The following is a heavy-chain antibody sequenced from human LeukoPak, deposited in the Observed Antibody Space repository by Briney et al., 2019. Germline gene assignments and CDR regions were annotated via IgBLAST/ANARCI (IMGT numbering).Heavy chain of an antibody. CDR2: IDPDSGGT. V-gene: IGHV1-2*02. Sequence: ASVKVSCKASGYTFIGYSIYWVRQAPGQGLEWMGRIDPDSGGTDYAQKFQDRVTVTSDTSINTVYMELSRLRSDDTAVYYCARDKSIGRERYPPDYWGQGTLVTVSS. J-gene: IGHJ4*02. D-gene: IGHD2/OR15-2a*01. CDR1: GYTFIGYS. CDR3: ARDKSIGRERYPPDY.